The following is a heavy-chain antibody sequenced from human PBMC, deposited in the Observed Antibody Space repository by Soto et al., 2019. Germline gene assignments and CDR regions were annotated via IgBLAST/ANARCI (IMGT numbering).Heavy chain of an antibody. V-gene: IGHV4-34*01. Sequence: QVQSHQCGAGLLKPSETLSLTCGVFVASFSGYSWSRIRQPPGKGLEWIDKINCGGSTNYNPSLRNRFTISGDTSNNQFSLRLKSVSAADTAVSACARGPSGKKYGILTFDYWGQGTLVTGSS. J-gene: IGHJ4*02. CDR2: INCGGST. CDR1: VASFSGYS. CDR3: ARGPSGKKYGILTFDY. D-gene: IGHD2-15*01.